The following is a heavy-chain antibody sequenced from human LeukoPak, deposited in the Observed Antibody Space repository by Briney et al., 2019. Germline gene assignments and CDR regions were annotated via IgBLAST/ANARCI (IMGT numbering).Heavy chain of an antibody. CDR2: INSDGSST. D-gene: IGHD1-26*01. Sequence: GGSLRLSCAASGFTFSSYWTHWVRQAPGKGLVWVSRINSDGSSTSYADSVKGRFTISRDNAKNTLYLQMNSLRAEDTAVYYCASESGSYLGAFDIWGQGTMVTVSS. CDR1: GFTFSSYW. CDR3: ASESGSYLGAFDI. V-gene: IGHV3-74*01. J-gene: IGHJ3*02.